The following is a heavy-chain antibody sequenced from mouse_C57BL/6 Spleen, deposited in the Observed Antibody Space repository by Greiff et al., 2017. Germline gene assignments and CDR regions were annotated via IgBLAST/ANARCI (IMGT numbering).Heavy chain of an antibody. J-gene: IGHJ4*01. CDR3: ARRGNTYAMDY. V-gene: IGHV1-69*01. Sequence: VQLQQPGAELVMPGASVKLSCKASGYTFTSYWMHWVKQRPGQGLEWIGEIDPSASYTNYNQKFKGKSTLTVDKSSSTAYMQLSSLTSEDSAVYDCARRGNTYAMDYWGQGTSVTVSS. D-gene: IGHD2-1*01. CDR2: IDPSASYT. CDR1: GYTFTSYW.